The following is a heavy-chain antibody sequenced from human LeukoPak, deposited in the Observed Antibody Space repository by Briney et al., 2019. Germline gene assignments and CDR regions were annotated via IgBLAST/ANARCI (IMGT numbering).Heavy chain of an antibody. CDR2: FDPEDGET. V-gene: IGHV1-24*01. CDR3: APNRALWFGELLYSWFDP. D-gene: IGHD3-10*01. Sequence: TSVKVSCKVSGYTLTELSMHWVRQAPGKGLEWMGGFDPEDGETIYAQKFQGRVTMTEDTSTDTAYMELSSLRSEDTAVYYCAPNRALWFGELLYSWFDPWGQGTLVTVSS. J-gene: IGHJ5*02. CDR1: GYTLTELS.